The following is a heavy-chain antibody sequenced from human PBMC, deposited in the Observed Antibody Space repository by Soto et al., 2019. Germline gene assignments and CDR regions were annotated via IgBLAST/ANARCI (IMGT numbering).Heavy chain of an antibody. CDR2: INHSGYT. J-gene: IGHJ4*02. CDR3: ARGISMIGAVETDARGKDFFDS. V-gene: IGHV4-34*01. Sequence: QVQLQQCGAGLLKPSETLSLTCAVYGGSFSGYYWSWIRQPPGKGLEWIGGINHSGYTNQNPSRKTRVTISVDTSKYQFSPRLRSVTAADTAVYYCARGISMIGAVETDARGKDFFDSCGQGPLVTVSS. D-gene: IGHD3-22*01. CDR1: GGSFSGYY.